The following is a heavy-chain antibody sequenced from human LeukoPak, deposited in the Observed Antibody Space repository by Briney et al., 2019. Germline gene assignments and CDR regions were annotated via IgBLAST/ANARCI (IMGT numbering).Heavy chain of an antibody. J-gene: IGHJ4*02. CDR2: INPNSGGT. CDR3: ARPCSSTSCYRY. D-gene: IGHD2-2*01. Sequence: GASVKVSCKASGYTFTGYYMHWVRQAPGQGLEWMGWINPNSGGTNYAQKFQGRVTMTRDTSISTAYMELSRLRSDDAAVYYCARPCSSTSCYRYWGQGTLVTVSS. CDR1: GYTFTGYY. V-gene: IGHV1-2*02.